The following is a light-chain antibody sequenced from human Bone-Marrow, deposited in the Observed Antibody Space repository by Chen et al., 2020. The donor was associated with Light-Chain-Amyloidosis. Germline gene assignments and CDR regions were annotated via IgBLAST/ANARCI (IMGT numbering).Light chain of an antibody. V-gene: IGLV2-14*01. J-gene: IGLJ1*01. Sequence: QSALTQPASVSGAHGQSSTISCTGTSSDVGGDNHVSWYQQHPDKAPRVMIYEVTNRPSWVPDRCSGSKSDNTASLTISGHQTEDEDDYVCSSYTSTNTLVFGSGTRVTVL. CDR1: SSDVGGDNH. CDR2: EVT. CDR3: SSYTSTNTLV.